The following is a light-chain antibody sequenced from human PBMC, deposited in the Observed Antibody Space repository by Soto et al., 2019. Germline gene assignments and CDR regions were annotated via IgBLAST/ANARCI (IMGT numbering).Light chain of an antibody. Sequence: DVVLTQSPLSLPVTLGQPASISCRSSQSLVYSDGNTYLHWFQQRPGQPPRRLIYRVSYRDSGVPDRFSGSGSGTDFTLKISRVEAEDVGVYYCMQGTHWPPWTFGQGTKVEIK. CDR2: RVS. J-gene: IGKJ1*01. CDR1: QSLVYSDGNTY. V-gene: IGKV2-30*01. CDR3: MQGTHWPPWT.